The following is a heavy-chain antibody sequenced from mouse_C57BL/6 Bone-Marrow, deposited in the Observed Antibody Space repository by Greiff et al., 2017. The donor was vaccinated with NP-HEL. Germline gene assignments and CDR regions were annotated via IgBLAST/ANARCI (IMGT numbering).Heavy chain of an antibody. J-gene: IGHJ3*01. CDR1: GYTFTSYG. Sequence: QVQLQQSGAELARPGASVKLSCKASGYTFTSYGISWVKQRTGQGLEWIGEIYPRSGNTYYNEKFKGKATLTADKSSSTAYMELRSLTSEDSAVYFCAREGDYYYGSSSCAYWGQGTLVTVSA. V-gene: IGHV1-81*01. CDR2: IYPRSGNT. D-gene: IGHD1-1*01. CDR3: AREGDYYYGSSSCAY.